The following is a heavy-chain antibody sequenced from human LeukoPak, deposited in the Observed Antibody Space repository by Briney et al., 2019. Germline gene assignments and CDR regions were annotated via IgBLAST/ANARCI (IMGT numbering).Heavy chain of an antibody. Sequence: GGSLRLSCAASGFTFSGYWMHWVRQAPGKGLVWVSRISGDGSSITYADSVKGRFTVSRDNAKNTLYLQMDSLGADDTAVYYCARGRSTSSWYYFDYWGQGFLVTVSS. J-gene: IGHJ4*02. CDR3: ARGRSTSSWYYFDY. V-gene: IGHV3-74*01. CDR1: GFTFSGYW. CDR2: ISGDGSSI. D-gene: IGHD6-13*01.